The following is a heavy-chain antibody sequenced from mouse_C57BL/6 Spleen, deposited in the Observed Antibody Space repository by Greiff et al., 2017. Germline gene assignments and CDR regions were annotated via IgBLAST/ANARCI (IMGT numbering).Heavy chain of an antibody. Sequence: QVQLQQPGAELVRPGSSVKLSCKASGYTFTSYWMHWVKQRPIQGLEWIGNIDPSDSETHYNQKFKDKATLTGDKSSSTAYMQLSSLTSEDSAVYYCHLLWSYAMDYWGQGTSVTVSS. J-gene: IGHJ4*01. CDR2: IDPSDSET. D-gene: IGHD2-1*01. V-gene: IGHV1-52*01. CDR1: GYTFTSYW. CDR3: HLLWSYAMDY.